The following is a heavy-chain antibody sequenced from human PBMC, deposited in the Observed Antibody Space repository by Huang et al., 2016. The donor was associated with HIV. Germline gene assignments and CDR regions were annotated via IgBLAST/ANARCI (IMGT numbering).Heavy chain of an antibody. CDR3: ARLTGYSTFDI. D-gene: IGHD3-9*01. CDR2: IYTIGTT. J-gene: IGHJ3*02. V-gene: IGHV4-61*09. CDR1: GGSISSGNYY. Sequence: QVQLQESGPGLVKPSQTLSLTCSVSGGSISSGNYYWSWIRQPAGKGLEWIGHIYTIGTTIYNPCLKSRVTISVATSMNLFSLRLSSVTAADTAVYYCARLTGYSTFDIWGHGTVVTVSS.